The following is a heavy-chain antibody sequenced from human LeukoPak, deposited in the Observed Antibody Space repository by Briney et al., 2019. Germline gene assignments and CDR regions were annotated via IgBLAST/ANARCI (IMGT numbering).Heavy chain of an antibody. V-gene: IGHV4-59*08. J-gene: IGHJ4*02. CDR1: GGSISSYY. D-gene: IGHD5-18*01. Sequence: SETLSLTCTVSGGSISSYYWSWIRQPPGKGLEWIGYIYYSGSTNYNPSLKSRVNISVDTSKNQFSLKLSSVTAADTAVYYCARSSRGYSYAPFDYWGQGTLVT. CDR2: IYYSGST. CDR3: ARSSRGYSYAPFDY.